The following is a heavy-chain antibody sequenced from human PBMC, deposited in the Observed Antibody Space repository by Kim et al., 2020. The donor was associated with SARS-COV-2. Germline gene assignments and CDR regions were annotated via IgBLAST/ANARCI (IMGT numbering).Heavy chain of an antibody. CDR3: ARSLEYYGMDV. Sequence: GGSLRLSCEASGFTVSSNYMSWVRQAPGKGLEWVSLIYSGGSTFYADSVKGRFTISRHNSKNTLYLQMNSLRAEDTAVYYCARSLEYYGMDVWGQGTTVTVSS. J-gene: IGHJ6*02. CDR1: GFTVSSNY. CDR2: IYSGGST. V-gene: IGHV3-53*04.